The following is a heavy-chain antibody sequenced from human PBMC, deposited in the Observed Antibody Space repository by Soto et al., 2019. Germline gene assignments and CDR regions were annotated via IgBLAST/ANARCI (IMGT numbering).Heavy chain of an antibody. CDR2: VYYTGST. CDR1: GYSISSGYY. J-gene: IGHJ4*02. D-gene: IGHD1-26*01. CDR3: ARGTGKSGSDCYFDY. V-gene: IGHV4-38-2*01. Sequence: SETLSLTCGVSGYSISSGYYWGWIRQPPGKGLEWIGSVYYTGSTYYNPSLKNRVTISVDPSKNHFSLRLSSVTAADTAVYYCARGTGKSGSDCYFDYWGQGTLVTVSS.